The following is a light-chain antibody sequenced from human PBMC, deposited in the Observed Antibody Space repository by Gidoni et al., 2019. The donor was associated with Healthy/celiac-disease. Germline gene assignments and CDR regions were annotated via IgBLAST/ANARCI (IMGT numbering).Light chain of an antibody. CDR3: QQYGSSLFT. CDR2: GAS. CDR1: QSVSSSY. Sequence: EIVLTQSPCTLSLSPGERATLCCRASQSVSSSYLAWDQQKPGQAPRLLIYGASSRATGIPDRFSGSGFWTDFTLTISRLEPEDFAVYYWQQYGSSLFTFGHGTKVDIK. J-gene: IGKJ3*01. V-gene: IGKV3-20*01.